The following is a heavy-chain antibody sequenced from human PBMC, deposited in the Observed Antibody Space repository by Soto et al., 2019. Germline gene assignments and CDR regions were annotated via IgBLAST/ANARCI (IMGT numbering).Heavy chain of an antibody. CDR2: INHSGST. CDR3: ARTAYSSGLYGVWEDY. CDR1: GGSFSGYY. Sequence: SETLSLTCAVYGGSFSGYYWSWIRQPPGKGLEWIGEINHSGSTNYNPSLKSRVTISVDTSKNQFSLKLNSVTAADTAVYYCARTAYSSGLYGVWEDYWGQGTLVTVSS. V-gene: IGHV4-34*01. J-gene: IGHJ4*02. D-gene: IGHD6-19*01.